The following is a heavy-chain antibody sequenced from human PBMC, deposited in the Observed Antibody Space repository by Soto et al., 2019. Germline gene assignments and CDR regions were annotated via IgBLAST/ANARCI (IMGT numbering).Heavy chain of an antibody. Sequence: SETLSLTCTVSGGSINSGGYYWSWIRQHPGKGLEWIGYIYNSGSTYYNPSLKSRITISVDTSKNQFSLKLSSVTVADTAVYYCAREEVAYYGSGSYNWFDPRGQGTLVT. CDR2: IYNSGST. D-gene: IGHD3-10*01. CDR3: AREEVAYYGSGSYNWFDP. J-gene: IGHJ5*02. V-gene: IGHV4-31*03. CDR1: GGSINSGGYY.